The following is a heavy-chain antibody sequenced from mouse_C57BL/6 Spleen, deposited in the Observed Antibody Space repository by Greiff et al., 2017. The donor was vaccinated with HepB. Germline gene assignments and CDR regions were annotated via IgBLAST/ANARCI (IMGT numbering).Heavy chain of an antibody. Sequence: QVQLQQSGPELVKPGASVKISCKASGYAFSSSWMNWVKQRPGKGLEWIGRIYPGDGDTNYNGKFKGKATLTADKSSSTAYMQLSSLTSEDSAVYFCAREEDDGYPFAYWGQGTLVTVSA. CDR1: GYAFSSSW. J-gene: IGHJ3*01. CDR2: IYPGDGDT. D-gene: IGHD2-3*01. CDR3: AREEDDGYPFAY. V-gene: IGHV1-82*01.